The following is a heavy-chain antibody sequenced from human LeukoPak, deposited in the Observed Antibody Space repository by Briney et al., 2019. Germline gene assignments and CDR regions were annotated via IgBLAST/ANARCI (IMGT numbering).Heavy chain of an antibody. J-gene: IGHJ5*02. Sequence: GGSLRLSCAASGFTFSNYAMSWVRQAPGKGLEWVSGISGSGGSTYYADSVKGRFTISRDNAKNSLNLQMNSLRAEDTAVYYCATSSKAPGNHWGQGTLVTVSS. CDR2: ISGSGGST. V-gene: IGHV3-23*01. CDR1: GFTFSNYA. D-gene: IGHD2-2*01. CDR3: ATSSKAPGNH.